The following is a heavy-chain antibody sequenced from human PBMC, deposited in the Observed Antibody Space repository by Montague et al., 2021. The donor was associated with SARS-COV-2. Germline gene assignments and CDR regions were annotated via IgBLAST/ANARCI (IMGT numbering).Heavy chain of an antibody. CDR2: XDWDDDK. D-gene: IGHD6-13*01. CDR1: GFSLSTSGMC. Sequence: PALVKPTQTLTLTCTFSGFSLSTSGMCVSWIRQPPGKALEWLALXDWDDDKYYSTSLKTRLTISKDTSKNQVVLTMTNMDPVDTATYYCAHTPTYSSSWYGGDYWGQGTLVTVSS. V-gene: IGHV2-70*12. J-gene: IGHJ4*02. CDR3: AHTPTYSSSWYGGDY.